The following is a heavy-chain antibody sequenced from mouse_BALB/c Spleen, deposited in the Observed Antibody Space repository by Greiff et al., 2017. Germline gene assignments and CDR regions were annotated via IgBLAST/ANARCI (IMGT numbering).Heavy chain of an antibody. CDR2: ISSGSSTI. CDR3: ARGRGNYYGSSHFDY. V-gene: IGHV5-17*02. D-gene: IGHD1-1*01. J-gene: IGHJ2*01. Sequence: EVKLVESGGGLVQPGGSRKLSCAASGFTFSSFGMHWVRQAPEKGLEWVAYISSGSSTIYYADTVKGRFTISRDNPKNTLFLQMTSLRSEDTAMYYCARGRGNYYGSSHFDYWGQGTTLTVSS. CDR1: GFTFSSFG.